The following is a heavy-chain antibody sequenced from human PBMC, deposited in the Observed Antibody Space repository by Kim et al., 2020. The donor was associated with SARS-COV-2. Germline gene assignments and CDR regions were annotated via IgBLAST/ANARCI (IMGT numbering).Heavy chain of an antibody. Sequence: GGSLRLSCAASGFTFSSYWMHWVRQAPGKGLVWVSRINSDGSSTSYADSVKGRFTISRDNAKNTLYLQMNSLRAEDTAVYYCAREVGATEPGDAFDIWGQGTMVTVSS. CDR3: AREVGATEPGDAFDI. J-gene: IGHJ3*02. CDR1: GFTFSSYW. CDR2: INSDGSST. D-gene: IGHD1-26*01. V-gene: IGHV3-74*01.